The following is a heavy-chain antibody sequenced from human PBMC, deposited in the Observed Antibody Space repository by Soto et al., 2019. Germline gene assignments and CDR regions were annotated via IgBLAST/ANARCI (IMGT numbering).Heavy chain of an antibody. D-gene: IGHD3-22*01. CDR2: ISHDGSTK. CDR3: ARPNTGTMKVVSYAAFDI. J-gene: IGHJ3*02. V-gene: IGHV3-30-3*01. CDR1: GFTFSIYT. Sequence: PGGSLRLSCVASGFTFSIYTMHWVRQAPGKGLEWVAVISHDGSTKYYADSVKGRFTVSRDNAKNSLYLQMNSLRAEDTAVYYFARPNTGTMKVVSYAAFDIWGQGTMVTVSS.